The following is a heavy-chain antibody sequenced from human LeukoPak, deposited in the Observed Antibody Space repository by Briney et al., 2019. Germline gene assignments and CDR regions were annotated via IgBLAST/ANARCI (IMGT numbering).Heavy chain of an antibody. Sequence: SVKVSCKASGGTFSSYAISWVRQAPGQGLEWMGGIIPIFGTANYAQKFQGRVTITADESTSTAYMELSSLRSEDTAVYYCARVGIVGTTLDYWGQGTLVTVSS. CDR1: GGTFSSYA. CDR3: ARVGIVGTTLDY. D-gene: IGHD1-26*01. J-gene: IGHJ4*02. CDR2: IIPIFGTA. V-gene: IGHV1-69*13.